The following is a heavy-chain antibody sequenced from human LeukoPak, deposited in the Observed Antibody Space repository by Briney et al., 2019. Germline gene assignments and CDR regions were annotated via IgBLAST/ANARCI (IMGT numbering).Heavy chain of an antibody. CDR2: IRYDGSNK. V-gene: IGHV3-30*02. CDR1: GFTFSSYG. J-gene: IGHJ4*02. Sequence: GGSLRLSCAASGFTFSSYGMHWVRQAPGKGLEWVAFIRYDGSNKYYAGSVKGRFTISRDNSKNTLYLQMNSLRAEDTAVYYCAKARDFQTQFDYWGQGTLVTVSS. D-gene: IGHD3/OR15-3a*01. CDR3: AKARDFQTQFDY.